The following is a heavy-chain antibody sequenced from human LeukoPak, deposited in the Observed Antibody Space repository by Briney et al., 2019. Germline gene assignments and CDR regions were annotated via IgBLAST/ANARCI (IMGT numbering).Heavy chain of an antibody. Sequence: PGESLKISCQSSGYTFTSYWIGWVRQMPGEGLQWMGIIYPGDSDTTYSPSFQGQVTISADKSISTAYLQWSSLKASDTAIYYCARLIVGSSSTGWFDPWGQGTLVTVSS. V-gene: IGHV5-51*01. J-gene: IGHJ5*02. CDR3: ARLIVGSSSTGWFDP. CDR1: GYTFTSYW. D-gene: IGHD6-6*01. CDR2: IYPGDSDT.